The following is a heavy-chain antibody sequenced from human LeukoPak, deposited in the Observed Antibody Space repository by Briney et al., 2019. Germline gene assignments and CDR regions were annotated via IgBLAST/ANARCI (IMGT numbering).Heavy chain of an antibody. Sequence: GGSLSLSCAASGFTFSSYWMHWVRPAPGKGLVWVSRVKYDGSTTTYADSVKGRFTISRDNAKNILYLQMNSLRVEDTAVYYCARDLDWLLFDYWGQGTLVTVSS. CDR1: GFTFSSYW. CDR3: ARDLDWLLFDY. V-gene: IGHV3-74*01. CDR2: VKYDGSTT. D-gene: IGHD3-9*01. J-gene: IGHJ4*02.